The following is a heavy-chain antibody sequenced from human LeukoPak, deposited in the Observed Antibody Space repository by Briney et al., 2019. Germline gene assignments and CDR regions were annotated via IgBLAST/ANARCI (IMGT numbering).Heavy chain of an antibody. CDR3: TTGPYDYGSGTYYH. D-gene: IGHD3-10*01. J-gene: IGHJ4*02. CDR2: IKSKTDGGTT. CDR1: GFTFSNAW. V-gene: IGHV3-15*01. Sequence: GGSLRLSCAASGFTFSNAWMSWVRKAPGKGLEWVGRIKSKTDGGTTDYAAPVKGRFTISRDDSKNTLYVQMNSLKTEDTAVYYCTTGPYDYGSGTYYHWGQGTLVTVSS.